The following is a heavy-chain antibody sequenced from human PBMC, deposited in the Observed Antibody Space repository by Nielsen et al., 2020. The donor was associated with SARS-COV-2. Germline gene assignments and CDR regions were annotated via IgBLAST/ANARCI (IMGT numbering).Heavy chain of an antibody. J-gene: IGHJ4*02. V-gene: IGHV3-7*05. CDR2: INQIGSEK. CDR1: GFTFNTNW. D-gene: IGHD2-21*02. CDR3: ARGTEGYCGGDCYYFDY. Sequence: GGSLRLSCEVSGFTFNTNWMTWVRQAPRKGLEWVANINQIGSEKYYLDSVKGRFTISRDNAKNSLYLQMNSLRADDTAVHYCARGTEGYCGGDCYYFDYWGQGTLVTVSS.